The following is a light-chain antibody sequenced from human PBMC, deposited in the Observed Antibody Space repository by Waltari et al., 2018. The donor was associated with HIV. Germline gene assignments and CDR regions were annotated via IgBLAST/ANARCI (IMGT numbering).Light chain of an antibody. CDR3: QERSNWPLT. CDR1: QSVSYY. V-gene: IGKV3-11*01. J-gene: IGKJ4*01. CDR2: DAS. Sequence: EIVLTQSPATLSLSPGERATLSCRASQSVSYYLAWYQQRPGQAPRLLIYDASNRATGIPARFSGSGSGIDFTLTISSLEPEDFAVYYCQERSNWPLTFGGGTKVEIK.